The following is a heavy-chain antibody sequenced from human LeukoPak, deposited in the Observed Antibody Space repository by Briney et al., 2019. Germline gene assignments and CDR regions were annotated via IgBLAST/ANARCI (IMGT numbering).Heavy chain of an antibody. V-gene: IGHV3-7*03. CDR2: IKRDGSEK. J-gene: IGHJ4*02. D-gene: IGHD6-13*01. CDR1: GFTFSTYW. CDR3: ARDGRGYSSTWADY. Sequence: GGSLRLSCAASGFTFSTYWMSWVRQAPGKGLEWVANIKRDGSEKHYVDSVKGRFTISRDNAKNSLYLQMNSLRAEDTAVYYCARDGRGYSSTWADYWGQGTLVTVSS.